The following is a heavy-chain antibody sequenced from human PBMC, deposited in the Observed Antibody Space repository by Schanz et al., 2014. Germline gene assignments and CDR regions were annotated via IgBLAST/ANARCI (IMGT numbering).Heavy chain of an antibody. CDR1: GFSFSNYW. D-gene: IGHD3-9*01. J-gene: IGHJ4*02. Sequence: EVQLVESGGGLVQPGESLRLSCAASGFSFSNYWMSWVRQAPGKGLEWVSAISGSGGSTYYADSVKGRFIISRDNSKNNSKNTLYVQMNSLRAEDTAVYYCAKDHAGSDILSALGNWGQGTLVTVSS. V-gene: IGHV3-23*04. CDR2: ISGSGGST. CDR3: AKDHAGSDILSALGN.